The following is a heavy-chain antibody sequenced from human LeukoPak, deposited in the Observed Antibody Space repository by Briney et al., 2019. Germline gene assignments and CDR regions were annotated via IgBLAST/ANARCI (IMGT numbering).Heavy chain of an antibody. Sequence: GGSLRLSCAASGFTFSSYAMSWVRQAPGKGLEWVSGISGSDGSTNHADSMKGRFTISRDNSKNTLYLQMNSLRVEDTAVYFCAKASFSVECFDYWGQGTLVTVSS. CDR1: GFTFSSYA. J-gene: IGHJ4*02. D-gene: IGHD3-3*01. CDR3: AKASFSVECFDY. CDR2: ISGSDGST. V-gene: IGHV3-23*01.